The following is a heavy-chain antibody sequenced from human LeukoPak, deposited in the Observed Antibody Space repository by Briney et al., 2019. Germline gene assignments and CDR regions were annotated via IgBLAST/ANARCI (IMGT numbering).Heavy chain of an antibody. J-gene: IGHJ5*02. Sequence: ASVKVSCKASGYTFTGYYMHWVRQAPGQGLEWMGWINPNSGGTNYAQKFQGRVTMTRDTSISTAYMELSRLRSDDTAVYYRARDEEQLVLLDNWFDPWGQGTLVTVSS. CDR3: ARDEEQLVLLDNWFDP. D-gene: IGHD6-13*01. CDR1: GYTFTGYY. CDR2: INPNSGGT. V-gene: IGHV1-2*02.